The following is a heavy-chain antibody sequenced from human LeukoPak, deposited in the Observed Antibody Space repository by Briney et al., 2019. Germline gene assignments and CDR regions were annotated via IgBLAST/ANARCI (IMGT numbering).Heavy chain of an antibody. V-gene: IGHV3-23*01. CDR3: ANSGSSILHHFDY. CDR1: GFIFSSYA. J-gene: IGHJ4*02. D-gene: IGHD3-22*01. Sequence: GGSLRLSCEGSGFIFSSYAMTWVRQAPGKGLEWVSAISGSGGSTYYADSVKGRFTISRDNSKNTLYLQMNSLRAEDTAVYYCANSGSSILHHFDYWGQGTLVTVSS. CDR2: ISGSGGST.